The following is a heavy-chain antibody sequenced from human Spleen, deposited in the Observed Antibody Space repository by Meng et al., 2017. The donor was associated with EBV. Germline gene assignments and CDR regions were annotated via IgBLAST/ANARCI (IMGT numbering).Heavy chain of an antibody. J-gene: IGHJ4*02. Sequence: QVQLQASGPALVKPSGTLPLPWPFSGVSISRSNWWSWVRQPPGKGLEWIGEIYHSGSTNYNPSLKSRVTISVDKSKNQFSLKLSSVTAADTAVYYCARDLTGYSADHYWGQGTLVTVSS. D-gene: IGHD3-9*01. CDR2: IYHSGST. V-gene: IGHV4-4*02. CDR3: ARDLTGYSADHY. CDR1: GVSISRSNW.